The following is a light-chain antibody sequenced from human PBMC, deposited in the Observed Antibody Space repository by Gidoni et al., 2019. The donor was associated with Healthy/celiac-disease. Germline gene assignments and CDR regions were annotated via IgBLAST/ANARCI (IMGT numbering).Light chain of an antibody. CDR3: LQYDSYPWT. V-gene: IGKV1-17*03. CDR2: AAS. J-gene: IGKJ1*01. CDR1: PGISNY. Sequence: DIQITQSPSAMSASVGDRVTITCRTSPGISNYLAWFQQKPGKVPKLLIYAASSLQSSVPSRFSGSGSGTEFTLTISSLQPEDFATYYWLQYDSYPWTFGRGTKVEIK.